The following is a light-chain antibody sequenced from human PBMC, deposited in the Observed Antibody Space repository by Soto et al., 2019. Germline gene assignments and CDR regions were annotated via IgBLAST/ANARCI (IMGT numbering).Light chain of an antibody. Sequence: EMVLTHSPGTLSLSPGERATLSCRASQSVSSSYLAWYQQKPGQAPRLLIYGASSRATGIPDRFSGSGSGTDFTLTISRLEPADFAVYYCQQYGSSPTFGPGTKVDIK. J-gene: IGKJ3*01. V-gene: IGKV3-20*01. CDR1: QSVSSSY. CDR3: QQYGSSPT. CDR2: GAS.